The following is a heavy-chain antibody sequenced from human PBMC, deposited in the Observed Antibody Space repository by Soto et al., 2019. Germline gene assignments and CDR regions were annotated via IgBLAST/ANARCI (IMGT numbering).Heavy chain of an antibody. J-gene: IGHJ4*02. CDR3: VGGYGWLPDY. V-gene: IGHV3-7*05. CDR2: IEQNGGER. D-gene: IGHD6-19*01. Sequence: DVQLVESGGGLVQPGGSLRLSCEASEYTFSSLWMNWVRQAPGKGLEWVAIIEQNGGERNYLDSVKGRFTISRDNAKKSVYLQRNSLRAEDTALYYCVGGYGWLPDYWGQGTLVIVSS. CDR1: EYTFSSLW.